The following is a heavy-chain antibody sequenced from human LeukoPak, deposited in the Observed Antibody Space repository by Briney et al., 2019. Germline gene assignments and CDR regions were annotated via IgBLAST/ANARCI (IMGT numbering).Heavy chain of an antibody. Sequence: SETLSLTCTVSGGSISSGGYYWSWIRQHPGKGLEWIGYIYYSGSTYYNPSLKSRVTISVDTSKNQFSLKLSPVTAADTAVYYCARMVSGWVNGMDVWGQGTTVTVSS. V-gene: IGHV4-31*03. CDR2: IYYSGST. J-gene: IGHJ6*02. CDR1: GGSISSGGYY. CDR3: ARMVSGWVNGMDV. D-gene: IGHD6-19*01.